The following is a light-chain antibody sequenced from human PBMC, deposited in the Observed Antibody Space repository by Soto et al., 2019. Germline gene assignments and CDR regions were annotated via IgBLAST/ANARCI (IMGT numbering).Light chain of an antibody. Sequence: QSALTQPPSASGTPGQTVTISCSGGASNIGSNAVTWYQRFPGTTPKLLIYGNYQRPSGVPDRFSGSKSGTSASLAISGLQSEDEADYYCAVWDDSLSGLVFGGGTKLTVL. V-gene: IGLV1-44*01. CDR3: AVWDDSLSGLV. CDR2: GNY. CDR1: ASNIGSNA. J-gene: IGLJ3*02.